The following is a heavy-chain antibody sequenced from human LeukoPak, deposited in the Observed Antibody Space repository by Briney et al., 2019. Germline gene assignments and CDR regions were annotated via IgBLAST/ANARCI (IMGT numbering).Heavy chain of an antibody. CDR3: AKGGRVQRTDS. CDR1: GFSFSTSA. D-gene: IGHD1-1*01. V-gene: IGHV3-23*05. J-gene: IGHJ4*02. Sequence: GGSLRLSCAASGFSFSTSAMTWVRQAPGKGLEWVSTIDATGRDTYYADSVKGHFTISRDNSQNTLYLQMSSLRAEDTAVYYCAKGGRVQRTDSWGQGTLVTVSS. CDR2: IDATGRDT.